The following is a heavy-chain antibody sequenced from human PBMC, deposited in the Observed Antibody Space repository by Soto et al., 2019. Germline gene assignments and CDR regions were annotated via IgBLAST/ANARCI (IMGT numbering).Heavy chain of an antibody. Sequence: GGSLRLSCAASGFTFSSYAMTWVRQAPGKGLEWVSIIGGGGAITYYADSVKGRFTISRDNSKNTLYLQMNSLRAEDTAVYYCAKRATGTYFDYWGQGTLVTVSS. D-gene: IGHD1-1*01. CDR3: AKRATGTYFDY. V-gene: IGHV3-23*01. CDR2: IGGGGAIT. J-gene: IGHJ4*02. CDR1: GFTFSSYA.